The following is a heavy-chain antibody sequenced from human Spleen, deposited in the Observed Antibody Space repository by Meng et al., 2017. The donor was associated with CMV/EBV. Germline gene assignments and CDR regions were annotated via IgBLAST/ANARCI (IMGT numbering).Heavy chain of an antibody. D-gene: IGHD2-2*02. V-gene: IGHV4-31*02. Sequence: GYYWSWIRQHAGKGLEGIGYIYDRGSTYNNPSLKSRVTRSVDTSKNQFSLKLSSVTAADTAVDYGAIFGYCSSTSCYTDVPYYFDYWGQGTLVTVSS. J-gene: IGHJ4*02. CDR1: GYY. CDR2: IYDRGST. CDR3: AIFGYCSSTSCYTDVPYYFDY.